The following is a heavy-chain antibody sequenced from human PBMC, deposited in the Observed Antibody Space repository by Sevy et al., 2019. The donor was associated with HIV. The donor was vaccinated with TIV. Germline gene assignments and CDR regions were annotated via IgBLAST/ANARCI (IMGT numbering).Heavy chain of an antibody. V-gene: IGHV3-9*01. J-gene: IGHJ4*02. CDR1: GFTFDDYA. D-gene: IGHD3-16*02. CDR3: AKQVRGSYRYGFDY. Sequence: GGSLRLSCAASGFTFDDYAMHWVRQAPGKGLEWVSGISWNSGSIGYADSVKGRFTISRDNAKNSLYLQMNSLRAEDTALYYCAKQVRGSYRYGFDYWGQGTLVTVSS. CDR2: ISWNSGSI.